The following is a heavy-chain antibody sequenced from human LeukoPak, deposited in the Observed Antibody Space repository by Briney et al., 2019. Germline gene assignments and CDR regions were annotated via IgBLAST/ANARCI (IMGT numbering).Heavy chain of an antibody. CDR3: ARDVSHCSSARCYDLNAFDI. Sequence: ASVTVSCKASGYTFSGHNIYWVRQAPGQGLEWMGWINPNNGATNYAQKFQGRVTLTRDTSINTAYMEVNGLRSDDTAVYYCARDVSHCSSARCYDLNAFDIWGQGTMVTVSS. J-gene: IGHJ3*02. V-gene: IGHV1-2*02. CDR1: GYTFSGHN. CDR2: INPNNGAT. D-gene: IGHD2-2*01.